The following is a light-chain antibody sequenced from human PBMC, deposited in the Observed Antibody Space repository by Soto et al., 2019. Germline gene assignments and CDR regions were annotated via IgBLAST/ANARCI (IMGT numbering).Light chain of an antibody. CDR1: QSTSTW. Sequence: DIQMTQSPSTLSASVGDRVTITCRANQSTSTWLAWYQQRPGKTPKLLISEASKLESGVPSRFSGSGSGTEFTLTISSLQPDDFATYYCQQYITYPYAFGQGTKVEIK. CDR3: QQYITYPYA. V-gene: IGKV1-5*03. CDR2: EAS. J-gene: IGKJ1*01.